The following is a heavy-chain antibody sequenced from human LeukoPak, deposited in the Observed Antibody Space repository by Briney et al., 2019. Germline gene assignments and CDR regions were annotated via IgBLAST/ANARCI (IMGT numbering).Heavy chain of an antibody. D-gene: IGHD5-12*01. CDR3: ARDDLGGLRFNPLRYFDY. Sequence: KPGGSLRLSCAASGFTFSSYSMNWVRQAPGKGLEWVSSISSSSSYIYYADSVKGRFTISRDNAKNSLYLQMNSLRAEDTAVYYCARDDLGGLRFNPLRYFDYWGQGTLVTVSS. CDR1: GFTFSSYS. CDR2: ISSSSSYI. V-gene: IGHV3-21*01. J-gene: IGHJ4*02.